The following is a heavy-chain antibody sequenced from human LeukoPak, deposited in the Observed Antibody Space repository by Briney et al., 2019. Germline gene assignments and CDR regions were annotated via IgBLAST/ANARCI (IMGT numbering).Heavy chain of an antibody. Sequence: GGSLRLSCAASGFTFSSYSMNWVRQAPGKGLEWVSSISSSSSYIYYADSVKGRFTISRDNAKNSLYLQMNSLRAEDTAVYYCARDGFLRYSKGGYYYYYYMDVWGKGTTVTVSS. J-gene: IGHJ6*03. CDR1: GFTFSSYS. D-gene: IGHD4-11*01. CDR2: ISSSSSYI. V-gene: IGHV3-21*01. CDR3: ARDGFLRYSKGGYYYYYYMDV.